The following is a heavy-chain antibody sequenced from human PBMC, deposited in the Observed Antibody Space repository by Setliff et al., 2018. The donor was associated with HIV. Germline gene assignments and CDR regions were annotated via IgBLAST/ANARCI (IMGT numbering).Heavy chain of an antibody. V-gene: IGHV4-59*01. CDR2: IYYSGST. CDR1: DDSMTSND. Sequence: SETLSLTCTVSDDSMTSNDWSWIRQPPGKGLEWIGYIYYSGSTNYNPTFKSRVTISVDTSNHQFSLNLSPVTAADTAVYYCARGNNYYASSGYNYWGQGTRGT. J-gene: IGHJ4*02. CDR3: ARGNNYYASSGYNY. D-gene: IGHD3-22*01.